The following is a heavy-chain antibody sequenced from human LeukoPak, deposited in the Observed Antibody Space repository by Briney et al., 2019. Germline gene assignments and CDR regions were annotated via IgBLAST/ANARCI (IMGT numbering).Heavy chain of an antibody. CDR2: ISAYNGNT. Sequence: GASVKVSCKASGYTFTSYGISWVRQAPGQGLEWMGWISAYNGNTNYAPKLQGRVTMTTDTSTSTAYMELRSLRSDDTAVYYCARCGMLALGYYYYYYMDVWGKGTTVTVSS. CDR3: ARCGMLALGYYYYYYMDV. D-gene: IGHD2-8*01. V-gene: IGHV1-18*01. J-gene: IGHJ6*03. CDR1: GYTFTSYG.